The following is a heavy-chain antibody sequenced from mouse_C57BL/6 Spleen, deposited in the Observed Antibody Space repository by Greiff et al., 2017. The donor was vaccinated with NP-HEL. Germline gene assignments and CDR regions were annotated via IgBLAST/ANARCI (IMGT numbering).Heavy chain of an antibody. J-gene: IGHJ3*01. V-gene: IGHV1-18*01. CDR2: INPNNGGT. CDR1: GYTFTDYN. Sequence: VQLKQSGPELVKPGASVKIPCKASGYTFTDYNMDWVKQSHGKSLEWIGDINPNNGGTIYNQKFKGKATLTVDKSSSTAYMELRSLTSEDTAVYYCARFWGGFAYWGQGTLVTVSA. CDR3: ARFWGGFAY. D-gene: IGHD4-1*01.